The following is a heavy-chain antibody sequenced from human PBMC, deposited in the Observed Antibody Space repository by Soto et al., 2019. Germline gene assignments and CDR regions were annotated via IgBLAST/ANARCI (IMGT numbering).Heavy chain of an antibody. Sequence: LGLSCAASGFTFSSYAMSWVRQAPGKGLEWVSAISGSGGSTYYADSVKGRFTISRDNSKNTLYLQMNSLRAEDTAVYYCAKDLYSSSSIYYYYYGMDVWGQGTTVTVSS. D-gene: IGHD6-13*01. CDR1: GFTFSSYA. CDR2: ISGSGGST. CDR3: AKDLYSSSSIYYYYYGMDV. J-gene: IGHJ6*02. V-gene: IGHV3-23*01.